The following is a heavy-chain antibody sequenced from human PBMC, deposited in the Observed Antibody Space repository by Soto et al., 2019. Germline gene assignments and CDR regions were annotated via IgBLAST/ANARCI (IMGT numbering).Heavy chain of an antibody. J-gene: IGHJ4*02. V-gene: IGHV3-30*18. Sequence: QVQLVESGGGVVQPGRSLRLSCAASGFTFSSYGMHWVRQAPGKGLEWVADISYDGSNKYYADSVKGRFTISRDNSKNTLYLQMNSLRAEDTAVYYWAQDRSDDILSGCFDFWGQGSLVTVSS. CDR1: GFTFSSYG. D-gene: IGHD3-9*01. CDR3: AQDRSDDILSGCFDF. CDR2: ISYDGSNK.